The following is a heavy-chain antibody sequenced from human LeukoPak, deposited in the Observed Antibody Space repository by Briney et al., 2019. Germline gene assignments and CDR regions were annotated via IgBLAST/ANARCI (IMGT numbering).Heavy chain of an antibody. D-gene: IGHD3-22*01. J-gene: IGHJ4*02. Sequence: ASVKVSCKASGYTFTSYGITWVRQAPGQGLEWMGWISAYNGNTNYAQNLQGRVTMTTDTSTSTAYMELRSLRSDDTAVYYCARGGVYDSSGYPFDYWGQGTLVTVS. V-gene: IGHV1-18*01. CDR1: GYTFTSYG. CDR3: ARGGVYDSSGYPFDY. CDR2: ISAYNGNT.